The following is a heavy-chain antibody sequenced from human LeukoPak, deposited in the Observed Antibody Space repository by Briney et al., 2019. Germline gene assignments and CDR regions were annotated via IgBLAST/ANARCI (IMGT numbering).Heavy chain of an antibody. CDR3: AKAQGSCGGDTCQYAVDV. CDR1: GFSFSNYW. V-gene: IGHV3-23*01. D-gene: IGHD2-15*01. J-gene: IGHJ6*02. Sequence: GGSLRLSCAASGFSFSNYWMHWVRQDPGKGLVWVSGMSGSGSRTYYADSVKGRFTISRDNSKNTLFLQMNILRAGDTAVYYCAKAQGSCGGDTCQYAVDVWGQGTTVTVS. CDR2: MSGSGSRT.